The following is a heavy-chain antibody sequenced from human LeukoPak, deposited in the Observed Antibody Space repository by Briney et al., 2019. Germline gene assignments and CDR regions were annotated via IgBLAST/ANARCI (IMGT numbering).Heavy chain of an antibody. CDR2: ISWNSGSI. Sequence: PGGSLRLSCAASGFTFSSYSMNWVRQSPGKGLEWVSGISWNSGSIGYADSVKGRFTISRDNAKNSLYLQMNSLRAEDTALYYCAKGIAVAAPFDYWGQGTLVTVSS. CDR3: AKGIAVAAPFDY. CDR1: GFTFSSYS. V-gene: IGHV3-9*01. D-gene: IGHD6-19*01. J-gene: IGHJ4*02.